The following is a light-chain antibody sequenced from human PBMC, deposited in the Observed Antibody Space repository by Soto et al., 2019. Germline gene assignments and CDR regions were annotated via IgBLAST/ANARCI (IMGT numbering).Light chain of an antibody. V-gene: IGKV1-12*01. CDR3: QQGNSFPLT. Sequence: DIQMTQSPSSVSASIGDRVTITCRGSQDIDSWLAWFQQKPGEAPRLLIYAAISLHSGVPSRFSGAGSGTEFSLTISSLQPEDFATYFCQQGNSFPLTFGGGTKVEIK. J-gene: IGKJ4*01. CDR1: QDIDSW. CDR2: AAI.